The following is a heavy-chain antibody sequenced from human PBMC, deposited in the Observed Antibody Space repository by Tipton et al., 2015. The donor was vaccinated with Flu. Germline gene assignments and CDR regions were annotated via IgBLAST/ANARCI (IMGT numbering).Heavy chain of an antibody. Sequence: VQLVQSGAEVKKPGESLKISCKASGYSFTNYWIAWVRQMPGKGLEWMGIIYLDDSDARYSPSFQGQVTISVDRSISTAFLHWSSLKASDSGIYYCARQDSLAWSSWGQGTLVTVSS. J-gene: IGHJ5*02. V-gene: IGHV5-51*01. D-gene: IGHD2-15*01. CDR3: ARQDSLAWSS. CDR1: GYSFTNYW. CDR2: IYLDDSDA.